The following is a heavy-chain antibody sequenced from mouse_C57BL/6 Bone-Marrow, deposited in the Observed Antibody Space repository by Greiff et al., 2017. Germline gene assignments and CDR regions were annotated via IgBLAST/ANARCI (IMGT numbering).Heavy chain of an antibody. J-gene: IGHJ1*03. Sequence: VQLQRSGAELVKPGASVKLSCKASGYTFTEYTIHWVKQRSGQGLEWIGWFYPGSGSIKYNEKFKDKATLTADKSSSTVYMELSRLTSEDSAVYFCARHGTPYYYGSSYRYFDVWGTGTTVTVSS. D-gene: IGHD1-1*01. CDR3: ARHGTPYYYGSSYRYFDV. V-gene: IGHV1-62-2*01. CDR2: FYPGSGSI. CDR1: GYTFTEYT.